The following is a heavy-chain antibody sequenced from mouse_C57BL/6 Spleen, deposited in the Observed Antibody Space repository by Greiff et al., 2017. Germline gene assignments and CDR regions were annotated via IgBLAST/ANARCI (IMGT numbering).Heavy chain of an antibody. Sequence: VQLQQSGPVLVKPGASVKMSCKASGYTFTDYYMNWVKQSHGKSLEWIGVINPYNGGTSYNQKFKGKATLTVEKSSSTAYMELNSLTSEDSAVYYCARGGSNYYFDYWGQGTTLTVSS. J-gene: IGHJ2*01. CDR3: ARGGSNYYFDY. V-gene: IGHV1-19*01. CDR2: INPYNGGT. CDR1: GYTFTDYY. D-gene: IGHD2-5*01.